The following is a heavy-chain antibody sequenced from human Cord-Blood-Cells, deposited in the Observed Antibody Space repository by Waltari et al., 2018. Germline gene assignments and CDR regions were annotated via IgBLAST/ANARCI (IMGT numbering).Heavy chain of an antibody. D-gene: IGHD6-6*01. CDR3: ARGEGAARPVWYYFDY. V-gene: IGHV4-31*03. Sequence: QVQLQESGPGLVKPSQTLSLTCTVSGGSISSGGYYWTWIRQHPGKGLEWIGYIYYSGSTYYNPSLKSRVTISVDTSKNQFSLKLSSVTAADTAVYYCARGEGAARPVWYYFDYWGQGTLVTVSS. CDR1: GGSISSGGYY. J-gene: IGHJ4*02. CDR2: IYYSGST.